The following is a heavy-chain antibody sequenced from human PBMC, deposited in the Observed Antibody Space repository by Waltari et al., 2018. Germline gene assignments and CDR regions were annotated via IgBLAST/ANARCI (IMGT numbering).Heavy chain of an antibody. CDR2: MYYSGST. CDR3: ARHPAMTIMLWYFDL. D-gene: IGHD2-8*01. V-gene: IGHV4-39*01. CDR1: GGSIISAAYY. Sequence: QLQLQESGPGLVKPSETLYLTCVVSGGSIISAAYYCFWVRQPPGKGRECIGSMYYSGSTYSNPALKSRVTISVDTSQNQFSLRLSSVTAADTAVYYCARHPAMTIMLWYFDLWGRGTLVTVSS. J-gene: IGHJ2*01.